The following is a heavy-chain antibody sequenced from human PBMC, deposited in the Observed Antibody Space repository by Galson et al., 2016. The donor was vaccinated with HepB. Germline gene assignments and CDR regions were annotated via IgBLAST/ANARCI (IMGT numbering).Heavy chain of an antibody. J-gene: IGHJ5*02. Sequence: SEPLSLTCTVSGGSIRVYYWSWIRQTPGKGLEWIGYIYYSGNTSYNPSLKSRVSMSVDTSKNQFSLKLSSVTAADTAIYFCARDVTYTSGWYEGLFDPWGQGTLVTVSS. V-gene: IGHV4-59*01. D-gene: IGHD6-19*01. CDR1: GGSIRVYY. CDR3: ARDVTYTSGWYEGLFDP. CDR2: IYYSGNT.